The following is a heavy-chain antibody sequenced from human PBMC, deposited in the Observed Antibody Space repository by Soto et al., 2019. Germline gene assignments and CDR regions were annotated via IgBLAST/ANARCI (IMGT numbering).Heavy chain of an antibody. J-gene: IGHJ4*02. V-gene: IGHV3-23*01. CDR2: ISAGGGST. CDR1: GFTFNNFG. CDR3: AKMFNSNWSPFDY. D-gene: IGHD6-13*01. Sequence: EVQLLESGGGLVQPGGSLRLSCAASGFTFNNFGMSWVRQAPGKGLEWVSVISAGGGSTYYADSLKGRISISRDNSKNALYLQMNSLRADDTAIYCCAKMFNSNWSPFDYWGQGTLVTVSS.